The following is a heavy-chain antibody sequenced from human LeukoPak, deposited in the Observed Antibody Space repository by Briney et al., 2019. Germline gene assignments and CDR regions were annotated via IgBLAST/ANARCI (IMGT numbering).Heavy chain of an antibody. Sequence: SETLSLTCTVSGGSIGSYYSSWIRQPPGKGLEWIWYIYYGGSTNYNPSLKSRVTISGDTSKNQFSLNLSSVTAADTALYYCARHPLSWYYDILVFDYWGQGTLVTVSS. V-gene: IGHV4-59*08. CDR2: IYYGGST. CDR3: ARHPLSWYYDILVFDY. J-gene: IGHJ4*02. D-gene: IGHD3-9*01. CDR1: GGSIGSYY.